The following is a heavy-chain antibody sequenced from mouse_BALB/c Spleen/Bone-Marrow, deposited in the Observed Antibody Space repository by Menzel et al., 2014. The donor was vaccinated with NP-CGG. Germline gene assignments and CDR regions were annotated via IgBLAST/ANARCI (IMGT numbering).Heavy chain of an antibody. CDR1: GFTFSSFG. CDR3: ARRTMVTGPMDY. CDR2: ISSGSSTI. V-gene: IGHV5-17*02. D-gene: IGHD2-2*01. J-gene: IGHJ4*01. Sequence: EVKLVESGGGLVQPGGSRKLSCEASGFTFSSFGMHWVRQAPEKGMGWVAYISSGSSTIYYADTVKGRFTISRDNPKNSLFLQMPSLRSEYTAMYYCARRTMVTGPMDYWGQGTSVTVSS.